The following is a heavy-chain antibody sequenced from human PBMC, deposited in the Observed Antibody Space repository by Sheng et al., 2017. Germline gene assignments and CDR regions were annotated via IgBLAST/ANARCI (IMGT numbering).Heavy chain of an antibody. CDR2: INHSGST. D-gene: IGHD3-3*01. Sequence: QVQLQQWGAGLLKPSETLSLTCAVYGGSFSGYYWSWIRQPPGKGLEWIGEINHSGSTNYNPSLKSRVTISVDTSKNQFSLKLSSVTAADTAVYYCARGRTYYDFWIGWFDPWGQGTLVTVSS. CDR1: GGSFSGYY. V-gene: IGHV4-34*01. J-gene: IGHJ5*02. CDR3: ARGRTYYDFWIGWFDP.